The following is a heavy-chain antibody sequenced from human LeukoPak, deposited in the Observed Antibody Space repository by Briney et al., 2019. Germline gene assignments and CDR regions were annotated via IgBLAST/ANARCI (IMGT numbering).Heavy chain of an antibody. CDR2: INHYDST. D-gene: IGHD6-19*01. CDR3: ARSKSGWASYYYYYMDV. V-gene: IGHV4-34*01. J-gene: IGHJ6*03. CDR1: GGSFSGYY. Sequence: SETLSLTCAVYGGSFSGYYWSWIRQPPGKGLEWIGEINHYDSTNNNPSLKSRVTISVDTSKNQFSLKMSSVSAADTAVYYCARSKSGWASYYYYYMDVWGKGDTVTVSS.